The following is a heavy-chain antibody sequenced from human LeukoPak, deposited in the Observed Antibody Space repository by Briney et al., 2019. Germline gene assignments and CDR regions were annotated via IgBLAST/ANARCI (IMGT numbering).Heavy chain of an antibody. CDR3: ARSGFSPGVYLDF. Sequence: GASVKVSCKASGYTFTGQFIHWLRQAPGQGLEWMGWIDPPSGTPHYAQKFQDTVTLTRDTSIGTAYMEVHRLQSDDTAVYYCARSGFSPGVYLDFWGQGTLISVSS. V-gene: IGHV1-2*02. CDR1: GYTFTGQF. CDR2: IDPPSGTP. D-gene: IGHD5-12*01. J-gene: IGHJ4*02.